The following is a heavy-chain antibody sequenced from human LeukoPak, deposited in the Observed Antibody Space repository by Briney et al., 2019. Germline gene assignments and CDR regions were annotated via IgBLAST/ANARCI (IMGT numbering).Heavy chain of an antibody. D-gene: IGHD6-19*01. V-gene: IGHV3-21*01. CDR3: ARAAETYYYYYMDV. J-gene: IGHJ6*03. CDR1: GFTFSSYS. CDR2: ISSSSYI. Sequence: PGGSLRLSCAASGFTFSSYSMNWVRQAPGKGLEWVSSISSSSYIYYADPVKGRFTISRDNAKNSLYLQMNSLRAEDTAVYYCARAAETYYYYYMDVWGKGTTVTVSS.